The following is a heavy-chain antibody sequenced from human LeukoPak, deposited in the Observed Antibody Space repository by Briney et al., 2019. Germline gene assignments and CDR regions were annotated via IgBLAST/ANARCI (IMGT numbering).Heavy chain of an antibody. J-gene: IGHJ4*02. D-gene: IGHD6-19*01. CDR2: INTDGSST. CDR3: AKREGSYDSSGFGY. V-gene: IGHV3-74*01. Sequence: PGGSLRLSCAASGFTFSSYWMHWVRQAPGKGLVWVSRINTDGSSTSYADSVKGRFTISRDNAKNTLYLQMNSLRAEDTAVYYCAKREGSYDSSGFGYWGQGTLVTVSS. CDR1: GFTFSSYW.